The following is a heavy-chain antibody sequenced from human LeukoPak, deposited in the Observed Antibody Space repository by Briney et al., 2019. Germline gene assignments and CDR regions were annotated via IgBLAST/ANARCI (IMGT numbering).Heavy chain of an antibody. CDR1: GGSISSGGYY. J-gene: IGHJ3*02. CDR3: ARSARSTVLGAFDI. V-gene: IGHV4-30-2*01. D-gene: IGHD4-17*01. CDR2: IYHSGST. Sequence: SETLSLTCTVSGGSISSGGYYWSWIRQPPGKGLEWIVYIYHSGSTYYNPSLKSRVTISVNRSKNQFSLKLSSVTAADTAVYYCARSARSTVLGAFDIWGQGTMVTVSS.